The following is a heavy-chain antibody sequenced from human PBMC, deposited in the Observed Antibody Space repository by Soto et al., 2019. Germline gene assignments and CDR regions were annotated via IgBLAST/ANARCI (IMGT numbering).Heavy chain of an antibody. J-gene: IGHJ3*02. CDR1: GFTFDDYT. Sequence: GGSLRLSCAASGFTFDDYTMHWVRQAPGKGLEWVSLISCDGGSTYYADSVKGRFTISRDNSKNSLYLQMNSLRTEDTALYYCAKDTISQDAFDIWGQGTMVTVSS. D-gene: IGHD2-21*01. V-gene: IGHV3-43*01. CDR3: AKDTISQDAFDI. CDR2: ISCDGGST.